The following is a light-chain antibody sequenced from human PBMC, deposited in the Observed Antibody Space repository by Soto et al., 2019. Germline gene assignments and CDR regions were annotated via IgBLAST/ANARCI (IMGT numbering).Light chain of an antibody. CDR2: AAS. CDR3: QKYNSAPLIN. J-gene: IGKJ5*01. CDR1: QGISNY. V-gene: IGKV1-27*01. Sequence: DIQMTLSPSSLSASVVDRVTITCRASQGISNYLAWYQQKPGKVPKLLIYAASTLQSGVPSRFSGSGSGTDFTLTIRSLQPEDVATYYCQKYNSAPLINCGQGKRRAIK.